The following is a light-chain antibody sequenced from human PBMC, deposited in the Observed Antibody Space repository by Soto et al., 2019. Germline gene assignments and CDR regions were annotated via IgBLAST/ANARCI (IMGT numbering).Light chain of an antibody. CDR3: CSYSGTYPEVV. CDR1: SNNY. J-gene: IGLJ2*01. Sequence: QSALTQPRSVSGSPGQSVTISCTGISNNYVSWYQQHPGKVPKVIVYDVTLRPSGVSDRFSGSRSGNTASLAISGRRAEDEADYYCCSYSGTYPEVVFGGGPKLTVL. V-gene: IGLV2-11*01. CDR2: DVT.